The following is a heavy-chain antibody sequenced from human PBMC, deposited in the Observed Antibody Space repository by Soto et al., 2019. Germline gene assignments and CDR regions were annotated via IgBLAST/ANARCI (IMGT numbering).Heavy chain of an antibody. CDR3: VRGPYNYNSRYFDY. Sequence: SETLSLTCAVYGGSFSGYYWSWIRQPPGKGLEWIGEINHSGSTNYNPSLKSRATISVDTSKNQFSLRLYSVTAADTAVYYCVRGPYNYNSRYFDYWGQGTLVTVSS. CDR2: INHSGST. CDR1: GGSFSGYY. J-gene: IGHJ4*02. V-gene: IGHV4-34*01. D-gene: IGHD1-1*01.